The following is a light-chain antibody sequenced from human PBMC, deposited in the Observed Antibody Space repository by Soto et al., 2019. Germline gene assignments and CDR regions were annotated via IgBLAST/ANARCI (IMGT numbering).Light chain of an antibody. CDR3: QQYNTWPPIT. J-gene: IGKJ5*01. Sequence: EIVMTQSPATLSVSPGERATLSCRASQSVSSNLAWYQQKPGQAPRLLIFGASTRATGIPARFSGSGSGTEFTPTISSLQSEDFAVYYRQQYNTWPPITFGPGTRLEIK. CDR1: QSVSSN. CDR2: GAS. V-gene: IGKV3-15*01.